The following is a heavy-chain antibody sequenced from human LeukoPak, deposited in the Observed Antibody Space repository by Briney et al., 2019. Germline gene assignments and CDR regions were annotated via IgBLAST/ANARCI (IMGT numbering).Heavy chain of an antibody. CDR2: IYSGGST. Sequence: GGSLRLSCAASGFTVSSNYMSWVRQAPGKGLEWVSVIYSGGSTYYADSVKGRFTISRHNSKNTLYLRMNSLRAEDTAVYYCARDRGYSYDSYYYYYGMDVWGQGTTVTVSS. D-gene: IGHD5-18*01. J-gene: IGHJ6*02. V-gene: IGHV3-53*04. CDR1: GFTVSSNY. CDR3: ARDRGYSYDSYYYYYGMDV.